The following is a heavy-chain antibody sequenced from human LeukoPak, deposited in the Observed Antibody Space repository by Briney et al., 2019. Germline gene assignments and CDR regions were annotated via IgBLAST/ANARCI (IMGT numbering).Heavy chain of an antibody. D-gene: IGHD2-21*01. CDR1: GGSFSGYY. CDR2: INHSGST. CDR3: ASRLSDSTSDY. Sequence: QSSETLSPTCAVYGGSFSGYYWSWIRQPPGKGLEWIGEINHSGSTNYNPSLKSRVTISVDTSKNQFSLKLSSVTAADTAVYYCASRLSDSTSDYWGQGTLVTVSS. J-gene: IGHJ4*02. V-gene: IGHV4-34*01.